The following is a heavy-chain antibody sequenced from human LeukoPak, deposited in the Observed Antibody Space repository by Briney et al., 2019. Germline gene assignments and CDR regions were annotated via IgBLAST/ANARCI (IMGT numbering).Heavy chain of an antibody. V-gene: IGHV3-7*03. CDR3: AKDDDFWSGYYF. CDR2: IKQDETEK. Sequence: GGSLRLSCTASGFTFSNFWMGWVRQAPGKGLEWVANIKQDETEKFYLGSVKGRFTISRDNAKNSLYLQMNSLRVEDTAVYYCAKDDDFWSGYYFWGQGTLVTVSS. D-gene: IGHD3-3*01. J-gene: IGHJ4*02. CDR1: GFTFSNFW.